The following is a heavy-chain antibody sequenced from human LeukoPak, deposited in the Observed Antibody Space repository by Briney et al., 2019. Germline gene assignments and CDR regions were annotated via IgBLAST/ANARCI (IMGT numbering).Heavy chain of an antibody. CDR3: ARDLLFLWFGESPFMGGGMGV. D-gene: IGHD3-10*01. V-gene: IGHV3-21*01. CDR2: ISTAGSHI. J-gene: IGHJ6*02. CDR1: GFTFSSDS. Sequence: GGSLRLSCAASGFTFSSDSMNWGRQAPGKGLEWIAYISTAGSHIHYADSVNGRFTISRDDARYSLDLQMNSMTAADTAVYFCARDLLFLWFGESPFMGGGMGVWGQGTTVIVSS.